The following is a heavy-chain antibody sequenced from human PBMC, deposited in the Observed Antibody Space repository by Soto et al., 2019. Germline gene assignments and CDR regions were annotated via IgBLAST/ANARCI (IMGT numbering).Heavy chain of an antibody. D-gene: IGHD5-18*01. Sequence: GGSLRLSCAASGFTFSTYGMHWVRQAPGKGLEWVALIWSDGTNKYYADSVKGRFTISRDNAKNSLYLQMNSLRAEDTAVYYCARSVEELWLCNWFDPWGQGTLVTVSS. CDR3: ARSVEELWLCNWFDP. CDR2: IWSDGTNK. J-gene: IGHJ5*02. V-gene: IGHV3-33*01. CDR1: GFTFSTYG.